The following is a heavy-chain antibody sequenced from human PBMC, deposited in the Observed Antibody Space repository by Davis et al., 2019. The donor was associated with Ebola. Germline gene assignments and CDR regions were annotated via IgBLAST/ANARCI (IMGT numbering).Heavy chain of an antibody. Sequence: PGGSLRLSCTVSGGSISSYYWSWIRQPPGKGLEWIGYIYYSGSTYYNPSLKSRVTISVDTSKNQFSLKLSSVTAADTAVYYCAREPTPTALVVPAAQEDVWGKGTTVTVSS. CDR3: AREPTPTALVVPAAQEDV. J-gene: IGHJ6*04. V-gene: IGHV4-59*12. D-gene: IGHD2-2*01. CDR1: GGSISSYY. CDR2: IYYSGST.